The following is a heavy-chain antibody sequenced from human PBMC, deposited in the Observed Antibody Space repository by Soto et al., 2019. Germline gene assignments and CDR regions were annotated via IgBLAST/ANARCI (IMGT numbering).Heavy chain of an antibody. V-gene: IGHV4-34*01. CDR1: GGSFSGYD. D-gene: IGHD3-10*01. CDR3: ARGPGAYYYYYGMDV. J-gene: IGHJ6*02. CDR2: INHSGIT. Sequence: KSSETLSLTGAVYGGSFSGYDCSWIRQPPWKGLEWIGEINHSGITNYNPSLKSRVTISVDTSKKQFSLKLSSVTAAHTAVYYCARGPGAYYYYYGMDVWGQGTTVTVSS.